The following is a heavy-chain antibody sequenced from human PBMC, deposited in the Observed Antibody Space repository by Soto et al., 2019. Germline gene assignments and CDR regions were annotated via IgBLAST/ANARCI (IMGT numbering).Heavy chain of an antibody. D-gene: IGHD3-3*01. CDR3: SRDGDYYGLDV. J-gene: IGHJ6*02. Sequence: EVQMVESGGGLVQPGRSLRLSCSFSGFNSDDYGLTWVRQAPGKGLEWVGFIGRPAYGETAEYAASVKGRFIISRDDSKHVAYLQMNSLQTEDTAIYYCSRDGDYYGLDVWGQGTTVTVSS. V-gene: IGHV3-49*04. CDR2: IGRPAYGETA. CDR1: GFNSDDYG.